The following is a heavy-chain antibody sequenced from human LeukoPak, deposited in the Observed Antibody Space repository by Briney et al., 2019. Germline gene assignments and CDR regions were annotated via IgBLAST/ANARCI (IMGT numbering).Heavy chain of an antibody. V-gene: IGHV1-69*01. CDR1: GGTFSSYA. J-gene: IGHJ4*02. CDR2: IIPIFGTA. Sequence: SVKVSCKASGGTFSSYAISWGRQAPGQGLEWMGGIIPIFGTANYAQKFQGRVTITADESTSTAYMELSSLRSEDTAVYYCARGSRDGYNPFDYWGQGTLVTVSS. CDR3: ARGSRDGYNPFDY. D-gene: IGHD5-24*01.